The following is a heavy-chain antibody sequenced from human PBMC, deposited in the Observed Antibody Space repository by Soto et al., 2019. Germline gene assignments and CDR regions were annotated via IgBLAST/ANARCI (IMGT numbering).Heavy chain of an antibody. CDR3: AKDRLADTAMVSPFDY. CDR2: ISGSGGST. CDR1: GFTFISYA. V-gene: IGHV3-23*01. Sequence: GGSLRLSCAASGFTFISYAMSWVRQAPGKGLEWVSAISGSGGSTYYADSVKGRFTISRDNSKNTLYLQMNSLRAEDTAVYYCAKDRLADTAMVSPFDYWGQGTLVTVSS. D-gene: IGHD5-18*01. J-gene: IGHJ4*02.